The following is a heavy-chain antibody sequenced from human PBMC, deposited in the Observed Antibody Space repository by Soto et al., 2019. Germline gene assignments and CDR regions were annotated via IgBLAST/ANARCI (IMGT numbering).Heavy chain of an antibody. J-gene: IGHJ6*02. CDR2: IYYSGST. D-gene: IGHD3-3*01. Sequence: SETLSLTCTVSGGSISSYYWSWIRQPPGKGLEWIGYIYYSGSTNYNPSLKSRVTISVDTSKNQFSLKLSSVTTADTAVYYCARDGGRYYGTDVSGQAPTVTVSS. CDR3: ARDGGRYYGTDV. CDR1: GGSISSYY. V-gene: IGHV4-59*01.